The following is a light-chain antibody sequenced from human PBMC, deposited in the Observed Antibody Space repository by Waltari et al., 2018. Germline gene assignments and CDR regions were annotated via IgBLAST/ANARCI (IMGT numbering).Light chain of an antibody. J-gene: IGLJ3*02. CDR2: DVS. Sequence: QSALTQPASVSGSPGQSATIFCAGTSNDVGGYNSVSWYQEHPGQAPRVIIYDVSDRPSGVSARFSGSKSDNSASLTISGVQAEDEARCYCSSQSSNAVVMFGGGTSLTVL. CDR3: SSQSSNAVVM. CDR1: SNDVGGYNS. V-gene: IGLV2-14*01.